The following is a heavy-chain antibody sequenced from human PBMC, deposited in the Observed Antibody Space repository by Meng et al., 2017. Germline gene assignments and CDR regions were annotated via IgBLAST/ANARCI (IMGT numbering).Heavy chain of an antibody. CDR2: INTNTGNP. D-gene: IGHD1-26*01. CDR3: ARENRWEPPDY. V-gene: IGHV7-4-1*02. Sequence: GHLAQSAPTLKTSRASVKVASKASGSTFTSYAMNWVRQAPGQGLEWMGWINTNTGNPTYAQGFTGRFVFSLDTSVSTAYLQISSLKAEDTAVYYCARENRWEPPDYWGQGTLVTVSS. CDR1: GSTFTSYA. J-gene: IGHJ4*02.